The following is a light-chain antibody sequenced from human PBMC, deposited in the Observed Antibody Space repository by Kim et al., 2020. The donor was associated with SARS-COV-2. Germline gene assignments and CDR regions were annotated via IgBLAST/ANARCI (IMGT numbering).Light chain of an antibody. V-gene: IGKV3-20*01. CDR2: GAS. J-gene: IGKJ1*01. CDR1: QRFRSTS. CDR3: QQYGDLPGT. Sequence: SPGARAPPSARPSQRFRSTSIAWYPQKRGQPPSLLIYGASTRATGIPDRFSGSGSGTDFTLTISRLEPEDFAMFYCQQYGDLPGTFGQGTKVDIK.